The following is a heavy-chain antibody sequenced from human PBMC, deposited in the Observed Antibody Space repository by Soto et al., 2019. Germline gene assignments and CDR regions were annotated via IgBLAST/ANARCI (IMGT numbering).Heavy chain of an antibody. J-gene: IGHJ4*02. D-gene: IGHD3-22*01. CDR2: IHHGGNI. V-gene: IGHV4-4*02. CDR1: GDSIISTNW. Sequence: PSETLSLTCAVSGDSIISTNWWHWVRQSPDKGLEWIGEIHHGGNINYNPSLKSRVTISMDKSKNQFSLKLNSVTAADTAVYYCAIRTYYYDSSGLRWGQGTLVTVSS. CDR3: AIRTYYYDSSGLR.